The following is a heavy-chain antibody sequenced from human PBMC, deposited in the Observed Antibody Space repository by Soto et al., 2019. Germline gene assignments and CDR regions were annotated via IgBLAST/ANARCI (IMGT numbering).Heavy chain of an antibody. J-gene: IGHJ3*02. D-gene: IGHD3-22*01. CDR2: INGDGNT. V-gene: IGHV3-66*01. Sequence: GGSLRLSCAASGFTVNGNFMNWVRQAPGKGLEWVSVINGDGNTYYADSVKGRFIISRDNSKNTQFLQMNSLRVDDTAVYYCARDSRPARDSRPAIGGYLGWTVVGPDVPRTSRPKSPGSSSHGFDIWGQGTVVTVSS. CDR1: GFTVNGNF. CDR3: ARDSRPARDSRPAIGGYLGWTVVGPDVPRTSRPKSPGSSSHGFDI.